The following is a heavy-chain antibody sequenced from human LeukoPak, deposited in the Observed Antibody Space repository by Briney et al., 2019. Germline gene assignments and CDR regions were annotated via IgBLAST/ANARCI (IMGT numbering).Heavy chain of an antibody. Sequence: GGSLRLSCVVSGFTFSVSSMHWVRQAPGKGLEWVSAISGSGGSTYYADSVKGRFTISRDSSKNTLYLQMNSLRAEDTAVYYCAKDIRHCSSTSCEGGDYWGQGTLVTVSS. CDR1: GFTFSVSS. J-gene: IGHJ4*02. D-gene: IGHD2-2*01. V-gene: IGHV3-23*01. CDR3: AKDIRHCSSTSCEGGDY. CDR2: ISGSGGST.